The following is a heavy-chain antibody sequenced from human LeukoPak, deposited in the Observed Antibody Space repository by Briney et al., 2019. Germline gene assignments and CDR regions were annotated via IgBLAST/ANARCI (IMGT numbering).Heavy chain of an antibody. V-gene: IGHV4-4*02. CDR3: ARDVSGYCSGGSCYPGWYWFDP. CDR2: IYHSGST. Sequence: SETLSLTRVVSGGSISSSNWWSWVRPPPGKGLEWIGEIYHSGSTNYNPSLKSRVTISVDKSKNQFSLKLSSVTDADTAVYYCARDVSGYCSGGSCYPGWYWFDPWGQGTLVTVSS. D-gene: IGHD2-15*01. CDR1: GGSISSSNW. J-gene: IGHJ5*02.